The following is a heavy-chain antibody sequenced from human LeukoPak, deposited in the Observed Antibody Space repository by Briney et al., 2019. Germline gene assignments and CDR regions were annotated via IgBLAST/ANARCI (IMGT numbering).Heavy chain of an antibody. J-gene: IGHJ5*01. CDR1: GYTFTGYY. CDR3: ARDLGYDIFFDS. D-gene: IGHD3-9*01. Sequence: ASVKVSCKASGYTFTGYYMHWVRQAPGQGLEWMGWINPNSGGTNYAQKFQSRVTMTRDTSISTAYVELSRLRSDDTAVYYCARDLGYDIFFDSWGQGTLVTVSS. V-gene: IGHV1-2*02. CDR2: INPNSGGT.